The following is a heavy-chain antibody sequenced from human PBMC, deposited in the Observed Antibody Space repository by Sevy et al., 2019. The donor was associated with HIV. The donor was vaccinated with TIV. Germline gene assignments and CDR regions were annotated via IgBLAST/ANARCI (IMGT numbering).Heavy chain of an antibody. CDR3: ASDASMWIQLWLVDY. J-gene: IGHJ4*02. CDR2: INQDGSEK. CDR1: GFTFSSYW. Sequence: GGSLRLSCAASGFTFSSYWMSWVRQAPGKGLEWVANINQDGSEKYYADSVKGRFTISRDNAKNSLYLQMNSLRAEDAAVYYCASDASMWIQLWLVDYWGQGTLVTVSS. D-gene: IGHD5-18*01. V-gene: IGHV3-7*01.